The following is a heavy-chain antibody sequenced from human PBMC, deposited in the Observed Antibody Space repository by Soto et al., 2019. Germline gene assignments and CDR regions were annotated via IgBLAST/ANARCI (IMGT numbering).Heavy chain of an antibody. J-gene: IGHJ4*02. D-gene: IGHD5-12*01. V-gene: IGHV3-23*01. Sequence: EVQKLESGGGLVQPGGSLRLSCAASGLTFSAYPMSWVRQAPGKGLEWVSSISGSGDRTYDADSVKGRFTISRDNSKNTLYLQMNSLRVEDTAVYFCPFGWGGGHEGYWGQGTLVTVSS. CDR2: ISGSGDRT. CDR3: PFGWGGGHEGY. CDR1: GLTFSAYP.